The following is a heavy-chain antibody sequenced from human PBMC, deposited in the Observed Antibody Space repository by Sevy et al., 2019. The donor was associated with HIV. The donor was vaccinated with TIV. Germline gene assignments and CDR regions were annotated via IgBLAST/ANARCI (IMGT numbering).Heavy chain of an antibody. CDR2: FSGSGGGT. D-gene: IGHD2-8*01. Sequence: GGSLRLSCAASGFTFSSYAMSWVRQAPGKGLEWVSAFSGSGGGTNYADSVKGRFTFSRDNSKNTLDLQMNSLRAEDTAVYYCANRLGYCTNGVCYLDYWGQGTLVTVSP. CDR3: ANRLGYCTNGVCYLDY. J-gene: IGHJ4*02. CDR1: GFTFSSYA. V-gene: IGHV3-23*01.